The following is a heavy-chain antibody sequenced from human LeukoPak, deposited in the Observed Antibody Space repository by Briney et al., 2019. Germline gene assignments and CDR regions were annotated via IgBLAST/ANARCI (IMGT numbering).Heavy chain of an antibody. Sequence: GGSLRLSCAASGFTFLSDYYMSWIRQAPGKGLEWVSYISSGGYTIHYADSVQSRFTISRDNAKNSLYLQLKSLRAEDTAVYYCARDQAGGPVRTIDLWGQGTLVTVSS. D-gene: IGHD2-8*01. CDR3: ARDQAGGPVRTIDL. V-gene: IGHV3-11*04. CDR1: GFTFLSDYY. J-gene: IGHJ5*02. CDR2: ISSGGYTI.